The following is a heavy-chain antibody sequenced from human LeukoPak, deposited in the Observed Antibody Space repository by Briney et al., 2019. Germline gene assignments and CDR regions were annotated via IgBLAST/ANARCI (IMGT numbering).Heavy chain of an antibody. CDR2: IRSKAYGGTT. V-gene: IGHV3-49*03. CDR1: GFTFGDSA. CDR3: TRDPKRGYGDSLDY. Sequence: PGGSLRLSCTASGFTFGDSAMSWFRQAPGKGLEWVGFIRSKAYGGTTEYAASVEGRFTISRDDSKSIAYLQMNSLKTEDTAVYYCTRDPKRGYGDSLDYWGQGTLVTVSS. J-gene: IGHJ4*02. D-gene: IGHD4-17*01.